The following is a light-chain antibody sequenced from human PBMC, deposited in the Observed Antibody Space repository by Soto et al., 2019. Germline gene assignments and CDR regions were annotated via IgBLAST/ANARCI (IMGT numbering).Light chain of an antibody. CDR1: QSISTY. J-gene: IGKJ4*01. Sequence: EIVLTQSPGTLSLSPGEIATLSCRANQSISTYLAWYQQKPGQAPRLLIYEATNRAIGIPARFSGSGSGTDFSLTISSLEPEDFAVYYCQQRDSWPSTFGGGTKVDVK. V-gene: IGKV3-11*01. CDR3: QQRDSWPST. CDR2: EAT.